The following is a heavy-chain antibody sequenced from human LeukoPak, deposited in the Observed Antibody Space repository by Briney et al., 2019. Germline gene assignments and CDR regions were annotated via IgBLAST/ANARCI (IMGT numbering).Heavy chain of an antibody. CDR2: IYYSGST. D-gene: IGHD4-17*01. V-gene: IGHV4-59*01. J-gene: IGHJ6*02. CDR1: GGSISSYY. CDR3: ARGYGDYALDYYYGMDV. Sequence: TSETLSLTCTVSGGSISSYYWSWIRQPPGKGLEWIGYIYYSGSTNYNPSLKSRVTISVDTSKNQFSLKLSSVTAADTAVYYCARGYGDYALDYYYGMDVWGQGTTVTVSS.